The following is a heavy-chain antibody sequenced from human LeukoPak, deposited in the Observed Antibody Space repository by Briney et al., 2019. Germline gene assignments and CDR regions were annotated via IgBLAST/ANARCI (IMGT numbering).Heavy chain of an antibody. CDR2: IYYSGST. V-gene: IGHV4-39*01. CDR3: ARQENYDFWSGYSTLNY. J-gene: IGHJ4*02. Sequence: SETLSLTCTVSGGSISSSSYYWGWIRQPPGKGLEWIGSIYYSGSTYYNPSLKSRVTISVDTSKNQFSLKLSSVTAADTAVYYCARQENYDFWSGYSTLNYWGQGTLVTVSS. CDR1: GGSISSSSYY. D-gene: IGHD3-3*01.